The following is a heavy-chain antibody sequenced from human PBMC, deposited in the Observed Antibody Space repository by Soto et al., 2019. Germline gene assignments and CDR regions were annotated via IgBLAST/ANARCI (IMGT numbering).Heavy chain of an antibody. CDR2: ISSSASHI. CDR3: ARGYTGYCSGGTCYWFDP. CDR1: GFSFSSYS. Sequence: PGGSLRLSCAASGFSFSSYSMNWVRQAPGKGLEWVSSISSSASHINYADSVKGRFTISRDNAKKSLYLQMNSLRAEDTAVYYCARGYTGYCSGGTCYWFDPWGQRTLVTVSS. V-gene: IGHV3-21*01. J-gene: IGHJ5*02. D-gene: IGHD2-15*01.